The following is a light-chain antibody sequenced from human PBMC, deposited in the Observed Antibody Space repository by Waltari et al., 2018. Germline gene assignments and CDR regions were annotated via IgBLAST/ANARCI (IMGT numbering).Light chain of an antibody. CDR1: QSISSNY. CDR2: GAF. V-gene: IGKV3-20*01. CDR3: QQYVESPPPLMYT. J-gene: IGKJ2*01. Sequence: EIVLTQSPGTLSLSPGERATLSCRASQSISSNYLAWYQQKSGQAPRLPIYGAFNRATGIPDRFSGSGSGTDFTITISGLEPEDFAVYYCQQYVESPPPLMYTFGQGTKLEIK.